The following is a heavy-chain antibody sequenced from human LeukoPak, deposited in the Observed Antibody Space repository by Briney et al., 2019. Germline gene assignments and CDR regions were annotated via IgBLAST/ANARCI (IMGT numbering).Heavy chain of an antibody. CDR2: IIPIFGTA. CDR3: ARGYSSGLYYYMDV. V-gene: IGHV1-69*05. J-gene: IGHJ6*03. CDR1: GGTFSSYA. Sequence: ASVKVSCKASGGTFSSYAISWVRQAPGQGLEWMGGIIPIFGTANYAQKFQGRVTITTDESTSTAYMELSSLRSEDTAVYYCARGYSSGLYYYMDVWGKGTTVTVSS. D-gene: IGHD6-19*01.